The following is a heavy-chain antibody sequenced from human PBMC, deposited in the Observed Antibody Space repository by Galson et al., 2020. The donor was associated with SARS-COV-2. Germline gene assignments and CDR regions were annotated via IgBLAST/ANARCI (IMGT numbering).Heavy chain of an antibody. CDR3: ARDKGEGVLLWFGELLDV. CDR1: GYTYTSYG. J-gene: IGHJ6*02. V-gene: IGHV1-18*01. Sequence: ASVKVSCKASGYTYTSYGISWVRQAPGQGLEWMGWISAYNGNTNYAQQLQGRVTMTTDTSTSTAYMELRSLRSDDTAVYYCARDKGEGVLLWFGELLDVWGQGTTVTVSS. D-gene: IGHD3-10*01. CDR2: ISAYNGNT.